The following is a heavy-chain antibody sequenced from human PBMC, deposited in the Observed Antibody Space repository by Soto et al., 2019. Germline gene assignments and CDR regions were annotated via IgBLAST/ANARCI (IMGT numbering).Heavy chain of an antibody. D-gene: IGHD4-4*01. V-gene: IGHV3-21*01. CDR2: ISSSSSYI. Sequence: VGSLRLSCAASGGTCISYSMNWVRQAPGKGLEWVSSISSSSSYIYYADSVKGRFTISRDNAKNSLYLQMNSLRAEDTAVYYCARELALTPTVDYWGQGTLVTVSS. CDR1: GGTCISYS. J-gene: IGHJ4*02. CDR3: ARELALTPTVDY.